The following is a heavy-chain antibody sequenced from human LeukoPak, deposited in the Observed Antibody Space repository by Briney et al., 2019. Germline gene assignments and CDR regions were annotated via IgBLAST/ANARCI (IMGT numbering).Heavy chain of an antibody. D-gene: IGHD3-22*01. CDR1: GYTFTGYY. Sequence: ASVKVSCKASGYTFTGYYMHWVRQAPGQGLEWMGWINPNSGGTNYAQKFQGRVTMTRDTSISTAYMELSRLRSDDTAVYYCAGDSVYYDSSFQIDYWGQGTLVTVSS. V-gene: IGHV1-2*02. CDR2: INPNSGGT. J-gene: IGHJ4*02. CDR3: AGDSVYYDSSFQIDY.